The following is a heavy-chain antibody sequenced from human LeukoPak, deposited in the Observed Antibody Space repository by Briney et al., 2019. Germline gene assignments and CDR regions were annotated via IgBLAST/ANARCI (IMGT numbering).Heavy chain of an antibody. CDR3: ARGWLAETTVVTPYNY. V-gene: IGHV1-69*13. CDR2: SIPIFGKA. D-gene: IGHD4-23*01. Sequence: SVKVSCKGSGGSFSSYAINWVRQAPGQGLEWVGGSIPIFGKANYAQKFQDRVAITAVESMSTVYMELSSLRPEDTAVYYCARGWLAETTVVTPYNYWGQGTLVTVSS. CDR1: GGSFSSYA. J-gene: IGHJ4*02.